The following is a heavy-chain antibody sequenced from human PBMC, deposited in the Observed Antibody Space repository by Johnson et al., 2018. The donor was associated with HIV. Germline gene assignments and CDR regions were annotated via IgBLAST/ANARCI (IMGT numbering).Heavy chain of an antibody. CDR2: IWYDGSNK. CDR1: GFTFSSYG. D-gene: IGHD6-13*01. CDR3: AKGIAAAASGAFDI. V-gene: IGHV3-33*06. J-gene: IGHJ3*02. Sequence: QVQLVESGGGVVQPGRSLRLSCAASGFTFSSYGMHWVRQAPGKGLEWVAVIWYDGSNKYYADSVKGRFTISRDNSKNTLYLQMNSRRAEDTAVYYCAKGIAAAASGAFDIWGQGTMVTVSS.